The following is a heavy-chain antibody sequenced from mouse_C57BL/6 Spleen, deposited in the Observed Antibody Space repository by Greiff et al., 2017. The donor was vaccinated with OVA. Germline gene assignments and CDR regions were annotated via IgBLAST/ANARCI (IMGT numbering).Heavy chain of an antibody. CDR2: INPSSGYT. CDR3: ARWDVNYEDYAMDY. Sequence: QVQLQQSGAELARPGASVKMSCKASGYTFTSYTMHWVKQRPGQGLEWIGYINPSSGYTKYNQKFKDKATLTADKSSSTAYMQLSSLTSEDSAVYYCARWDVNYEDYAMDYWGQGTSVTVSS. CDR1: GYTFTSYT. V-gene: IGHV1-4*01. D-gene: IGHD2-1*01. J-gene: IGHJ4*01.